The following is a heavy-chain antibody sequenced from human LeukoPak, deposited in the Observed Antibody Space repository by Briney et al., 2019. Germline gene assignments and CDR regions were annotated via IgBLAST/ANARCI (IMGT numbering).Heavy chain of an antibody. CDR2: INSGGSST. CDR3: ARVRKGYCSSTSCTLLDY. D-gene: IGHD2-2*01. V-gene: IGHV3-74*01. Sequence: GGSLRLSCAASGFTFSSYWMHWVRQAPGKGLVWVSRINSGGSSTSYADSVKGRFTISRDNAKNTLYLQMNSLRAEDTAVYYCARVRKGYCSSTSCTLLDYWGQGTPVTVSS. CDR1: GFTFSSYW. J-gene: IGHJ4*02.